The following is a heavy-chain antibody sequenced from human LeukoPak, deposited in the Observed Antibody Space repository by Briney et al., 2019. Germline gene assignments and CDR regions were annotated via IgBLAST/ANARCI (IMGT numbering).Heavy chain of an antibody. J-gene: IGHJ4*02. CDR2: ILSSSSTI. D-gene: IGHD1-14*01. Sequence: GGSLRLSCAASGFTFSTYSMNWVRQAPGKGLEWLSYILSSSSTIYYADSVKGRFTVSRDNAKNSLYLQMNSLRGEDTAVYYCTRDRSRAEDDWGQGTLVTVSS. CDR3: TRDRSRAEDD. V-gene: IGHV3-48*01. CDR1: GFTFSTYS.